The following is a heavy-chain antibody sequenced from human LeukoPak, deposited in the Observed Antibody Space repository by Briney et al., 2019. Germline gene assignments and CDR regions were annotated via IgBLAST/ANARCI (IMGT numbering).Heavy chain of an antibody. CDR1: GFTFTSYA. CDR3: AASTSLTRGRY. J-gene: IGHJ4*02. V-gene: IGHV3-23*01. Sequence: PGGSLRLSCAASGFTFTSYAMSWVRQAPGKGLEWVSVITGSGGNTYSADSVKGRFTISRDNSKNTLYLQMNSLRAEDTAVYYCAASTSLTRGRYWGQGTLVTVFS. D-gene: IGHD2-2*01. CDR2: ITGSGGNT.